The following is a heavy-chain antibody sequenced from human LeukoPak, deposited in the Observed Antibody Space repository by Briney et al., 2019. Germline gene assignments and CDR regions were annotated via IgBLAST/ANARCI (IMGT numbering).Heavy chain of an antibody. Sequence: ASVKVSCKVSGYTLTELSMHWVQQAPGKGLEWMGGFDPEDGETIYAQKFQGRVTMTEDTSTDTAYMELSSLRADDMAVYYCARGKNWFDPWGQGTLVTVSS. J-gene: IGHJ5*02. CDR2: FDPEDGET. V-gene: IGHV1-24*01. CDR1: GYTLTELS. CDR3: ARGKNWFDP.